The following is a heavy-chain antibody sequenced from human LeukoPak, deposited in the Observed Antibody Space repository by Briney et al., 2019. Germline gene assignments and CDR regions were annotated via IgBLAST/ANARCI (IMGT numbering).Heavy chain of an antibody. CDR3: ARDRGYGFGDAFDI. V-gene: IGHV3-20*04. CDR1: GFTFDDYG. Sequence: GGSLRLSCAASGFTFDDYGMSWVRQVPGKGLEWVSGTNWNGGSTGYADSVKGRFTISRDNAKNSLYLQMNSLRAEDTALYYCARDRGYGFGDAFDIWGQGTMVTVYS. CDR2: TNWNGGST. J-gene: IGHJ3*02. D-gene: IGHD3-10*01.